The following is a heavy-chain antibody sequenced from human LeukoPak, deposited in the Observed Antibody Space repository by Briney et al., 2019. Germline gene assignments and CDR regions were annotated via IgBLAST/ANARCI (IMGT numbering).Heavy chain of an antibody. Sequence: SVKVSCKASGGTFSSYAISWVRQAPGQGLGWMGGIIPIFGTANYAQKFQGRVTITADESTSTAYMELSSLRSEDTAVYYCARVPRDILTGYSPNNAFDIWGQGTMVTVSS. J-gene: IGHJ3*02. V-gene: IGHV1-69*13. CDR2: IIPIFGTA. D-gene: IGHD3-9*01. CDR3: ARVPRDILTGYSPNNAFDI. CDR1: GGTFSSYA.